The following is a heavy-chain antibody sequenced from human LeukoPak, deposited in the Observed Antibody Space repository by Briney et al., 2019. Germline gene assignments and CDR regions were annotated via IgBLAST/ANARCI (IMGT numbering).Heavy chain of an antibody. J-gene: IGHJ4*01. CDR1: GFTLRNYW. D-gene: IGHD6-6*01. CDR3: ARYSSSSGGASYYLDY. CDR2: ISGDGSVT. V-gene: IGHV3-74*01. Sequence: GGSLRLSCTGSGFTLRNYWMHWVRQVSGKRLVWVSRISGDGSVTNYADSVQGRFTISRDNAENILYLQINNLRSEDTAVYYCARYSSSSGGASYYLDYWGHRTLVTVSS.